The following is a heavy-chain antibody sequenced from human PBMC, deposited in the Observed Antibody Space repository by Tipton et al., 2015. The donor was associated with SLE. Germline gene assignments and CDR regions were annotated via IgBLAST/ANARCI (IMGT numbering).Heavy chain of an antibody. D-gene: IGHD6-13*01. J-gene: IGHJ4*02. V-gene: IGHV3-21*01. CDR3: ARDLDRGSSWYRFDY. CDR2: ISSSSSYI. Sequence: SLRLSCAASGFTFSSYSMNWVRQAPGKGLEWVSSISSSSSYIYYADSVRGRFTISRDNAKNSLYLQMNSLRAEDTAVYYCARDLDRGSSWYRFDYWGQGTLVTV. CDR1: GFTFSSYS.